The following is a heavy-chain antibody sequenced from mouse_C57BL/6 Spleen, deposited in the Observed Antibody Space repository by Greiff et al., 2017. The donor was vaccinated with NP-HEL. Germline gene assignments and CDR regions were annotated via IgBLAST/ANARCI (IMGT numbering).Heavy chain of an antibody. Sequence: QVQLQQSGAELVKPGASVKISCKASGYAFSSYWMNWVKQRPGKGLEWIGQIYPGDGDTNYNGKFKGKATLTADKSSSTAYMQLSSLTSEDSAVYFCAREGTTNYWYFDVWGTVTTVTVSS. CDR3: AREGTTNYWYFDV. CDR2: IYPGDGDT. CDR1: GYAFSSYW. J-gene: IGHJ1*03. D-gene: IGHD1-1*01. V-gene: IGHV1-80*01.